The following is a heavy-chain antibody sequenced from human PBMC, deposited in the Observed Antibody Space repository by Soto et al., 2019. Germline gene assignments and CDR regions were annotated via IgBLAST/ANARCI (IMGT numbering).Heavy chain of an antibody. D-gene: IGHD2-15*01. Sequence: QVQLEQSGAEVKKPGASVKVSCKASGDIFTAYSMHWVRRAPGQGLQWMGVVNPSGGSTNYAQKFQGRITLTRDTSRNTFYMDLSSLTSEDTAVYYCAREENCSDGICYSEYFQRWGQGMLVTVSS. CDR1: GDIFTAYS. V-gene: IGHV1-46*01. J-gene: IGHJ1*01. CDR2: VNPSGGST. CDR3: AREENCSDGICYSEYFQR.